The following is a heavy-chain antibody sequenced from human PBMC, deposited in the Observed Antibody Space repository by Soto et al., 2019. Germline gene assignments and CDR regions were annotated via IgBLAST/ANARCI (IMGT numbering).Heavy chain of an antibody. D-gene: IGHD5-18*01. Sequence: EVQLVESGGGLVQPGGSLRLSCAASGFTFSSYSMNWVRQAPGKGLEGVSYISSSSSTIYYADSVKGRFTISRDNDKNSLYLQMNSLRDEDTAVYYGARGNVATAMVHWFDPWGQGTLVTVSS. CDR3: ARGNVATAMVHWFDP. J-gene: IGHJ5*02. CDR2: ISSSSSTI. CDR1: GFTFSSYS. V-gene: IGHV3-48*02.